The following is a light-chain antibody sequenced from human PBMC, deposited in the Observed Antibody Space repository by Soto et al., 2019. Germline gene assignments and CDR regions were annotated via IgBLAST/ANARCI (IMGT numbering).Light chain of an antibody. Sequence: QAVVTQPASVSGSPGQSITISCTGTSSDVGGYNYVSWYQQHPGQAPKLMIYDVSNRPSGVSNRFSGSKSGNTASLTISGLQAEDEADYYCSSYTSSSTLVVFGGGTKLTVL. CDR3: SSYTSSSTLVV. CDR2: DVS. CDR1: SSDVGGYNY. V-gene: IGLV2-14*01. J-gene: IGLJ2*01.